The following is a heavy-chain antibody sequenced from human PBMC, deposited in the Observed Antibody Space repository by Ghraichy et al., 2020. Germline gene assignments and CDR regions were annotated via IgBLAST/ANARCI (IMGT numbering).Heavy chain of an antibody. Sequence: ASVKVSCKASGYTFTGYYMHWVRQAPGQGLEWMGWINPNSGGTNYAQKFQGRVTMTRDTSISTAYMELSRLRSDDTAVYYCAREPTDCSGGSCYSEGLDYWGQGTLVTVSS. D-gene: IGHD2-15*01. V-gene: IGHV1-2*02. CDR2: INPNSGGT. CDR3: AREPTDCSGGSCYSEGLDY. CDR1: GYTFTGYY. J-gene: IGHJ4*02.